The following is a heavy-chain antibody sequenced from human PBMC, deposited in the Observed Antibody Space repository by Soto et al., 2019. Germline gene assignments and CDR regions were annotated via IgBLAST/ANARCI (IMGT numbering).Heavy chain of an antibody. Sequence: SETLSLTCSVSGGSISGYYWSWIRQPPGKGLEWIGNIYYSGSTKYNPSLRSRVALSIDMSKRQVSLKLSSVTAADTAVYYCARDSHYDSSDYYYNWLDPWGQGTLVTVSS. CDR1: GGSISGYY. V-gene: IGHV4-59*01. J-gene: IGHJ5*02. CDR3: ARDSHYDSSDYYYNWLDP. D-gene: IGHD3-22*01. CDR2: IYYSGST.